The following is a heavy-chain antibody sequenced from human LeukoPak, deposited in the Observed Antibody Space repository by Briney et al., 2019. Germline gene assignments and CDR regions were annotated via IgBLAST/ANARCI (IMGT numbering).Heavy chain of an antibody. D-gene: IGHD3-10*01. Sequence: GESLKISCKGSGYSFTTYWIGWVRQMPGRGLEWMGIIYPGDSDTRYNPSFQGQVTMSADKSISTAYVQWSSLKASDTAMYYCARRSDSGSYSYWGQGTLVTVSS. V-gene: IGHV5-51*01. J-gene: IGHJ4*02. CDR1: GYSFTTYW. CDR2: IYPGDSDT. CDR3: ARRSDSGSYSY.